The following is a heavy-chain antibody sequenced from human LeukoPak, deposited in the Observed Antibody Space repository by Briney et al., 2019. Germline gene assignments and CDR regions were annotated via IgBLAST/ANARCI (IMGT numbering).Heavy chain of an antibody. D-gene: IGHD2-15*01. CDR2: IYSGGST. Sequence: GGSLRLSCAASGFTVSSNYMSWVRQAPGKGLEWVSVIYSGGSTYYADSVKGRFTISRDNSKNTLYLQMNSLRVEDTAVYYCAREIYCSASSCTGGVFDIWGQGTVVTVSS. CDR3: AREIYCSASSCTGGVFDI. J-gene: IGHJ3*02. CDR1: GFTVSSNY. V-gene: IGHV3-53*01.